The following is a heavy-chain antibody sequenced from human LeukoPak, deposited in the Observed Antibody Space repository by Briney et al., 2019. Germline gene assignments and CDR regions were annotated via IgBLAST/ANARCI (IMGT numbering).Heavy chain of an antibody. CDR1: GGSISISTYY. J-gene: IGHJ5*02. CDR3: AIQTAYYDFWSGPCAWFDP. V-gene: IGHV4-39*07. Sequence: PSETLSLTCTVSGGSISISTYYWGWIRQPPGKGLEWIGGFYYTGNTYYNPSLKSRVTISVDTSKNQFSLKLSSVTAADTAVYYCAIQTAYYDFWSGPCAWFDPWGQGTLVTVSS. D-gene: IGHD3-3*01. CDR2: FYYTGNT.